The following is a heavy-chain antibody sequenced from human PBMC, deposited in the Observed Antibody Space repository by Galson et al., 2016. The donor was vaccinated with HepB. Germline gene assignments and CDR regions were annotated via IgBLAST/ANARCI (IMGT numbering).Heavy chain of an antibody. D-gene: IGHD3-9*01. V-gene: IGHV3-30*18. J-gene: IGHJ6*02. Sequence: VRQAPGKGLEWVAVISYDGSNKYYEDSVKGRFTISRDNSKNTLYLQMNSLRAEDTAVYYCAKDSYYDILTGPTYYYYGMDVWGQGTTVTVSS. CDR2: ISYDGSNK. CDR3: AKDSYYDILTGPTYYYYGMDV.